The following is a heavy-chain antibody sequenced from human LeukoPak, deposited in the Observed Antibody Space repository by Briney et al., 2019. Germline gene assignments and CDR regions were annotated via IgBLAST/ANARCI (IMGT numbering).Heavy chain of an antibody. CDR1: GFTFDDYA. D-gene: IGHD3-22*01. V-gene: IGHV3-43*02. CDR2: ISGDGGST. CDR3: AKDQGWDYDSSGYFNDAFDI. Sequence: PGGSLRLFCAASGFTFDDYAMHWARQAPGKGLEWVSLISGDGGSTYYADSVKGRFTISRDNSKNSLYLQMNSLRTEDTALYYCAKDQGWDYDSSGYFNDAFDIWGQGTMVTVSS. J-gene: IGHJ3*02.